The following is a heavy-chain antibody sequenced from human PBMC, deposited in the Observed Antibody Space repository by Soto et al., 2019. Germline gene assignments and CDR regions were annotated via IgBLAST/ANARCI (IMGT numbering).Heavy chain of an antibody. V-gene: IGHV3-23*01. CDR3: ASGTAAVGSGYFDY. Sequence: PGGSLRLSCAASGFTFSSYAMTWVRQAPGKGLEWVSSINSSGGRTYYADSVKGRFTISRDNSKNTVYLQMNSLRAEDTAIYYCASGTAAVGSGYFDYWGQGTLVTVSS. CDR2: INSSGGRT. J-gene: IGHJ4*02. CDR1: GFTFSSYA. D-gene: IGHD6-13*01.